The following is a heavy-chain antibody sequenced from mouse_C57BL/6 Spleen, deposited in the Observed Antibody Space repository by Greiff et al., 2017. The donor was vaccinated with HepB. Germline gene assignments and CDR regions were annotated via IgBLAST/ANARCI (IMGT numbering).Heavy chain of an antibody. CDR2: ISYDGSN. J-gene: IGHJ3*01. CDR3: ARADYDGAWFAY. Sequence: VQLQQSGPGLVKPSQSLSLTCSVTGYSITSGYYWNWIRQFPGNKLEWMGYISYDGSNNYNPSLKNRISITRDTSKNQFFLKLNSVTTEDTATYYCARADYDGAWFAYWGQGTLVTVSA. CDR1: GYSITSGYY. V-gene: IGHV3-6*01. D-gene: IGHD2-4*01.